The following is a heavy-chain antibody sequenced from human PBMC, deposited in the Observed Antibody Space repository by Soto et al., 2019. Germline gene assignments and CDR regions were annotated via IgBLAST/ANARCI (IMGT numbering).Heavy chain of an antibody. D-gene: IGHD3-3*01. V-gene: IGHV1-46*01. CDR1: GYTFTSYY. J-gene: IGHJ4*02. CDR3: ARDGPSDYDYWSGYYTFDY. CDR2: INPSGGST. Sequence: GASVKVSCKASGYTFTSYYMHWVRQAPGQGLEWMGIINPSGGSTSYAQKFQGRVTMTRDTSTSTVYMELSSLRSEDTAVYYCARDGPSDYDYWSGYYTFDYWGQGTLVTVSS.